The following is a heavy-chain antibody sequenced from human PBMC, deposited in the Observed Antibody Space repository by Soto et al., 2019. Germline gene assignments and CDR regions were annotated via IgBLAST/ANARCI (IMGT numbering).Heavy chain of an antibody. CDR2: IIPIFGTA. CDR1: GGTFSSYA. J-gene: IGHJ6*02. V-gene: IGHV1-69*13. Sequence: SVKVSCKASGGTFSSYAISWVRQAPGQGLEWMGGIIPIFGTANYAQKFQGRVTITADESTSTAYMELSSLRSEDTAVYYCASSRYGGNRYHFYYYGMDVWGHGTTFTVSS. D-gene: IGHD2-21*02. CDR3: ASSRYGGNRYHFYYYGMDV.